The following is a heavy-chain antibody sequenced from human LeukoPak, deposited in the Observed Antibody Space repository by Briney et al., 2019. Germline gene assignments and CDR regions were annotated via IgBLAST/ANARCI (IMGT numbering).Heavy chain of an antibody. Sequence: ASVKVSCKVSGYTLTELSMHWVRQAPGKGLEWMGGFDPEDGETIYAQKFQGRVTMTEDTSTDTAYMELSSLRSEDTAVYYCARGYAHMITFGGVTAGTTIVPTGYGMDVWGQGTTVTVSS. V-gene: IGHV1-24*01. CDR2: FDPEDGET. CDR1: GYTLTELS. CDR3: ARGYAHMITFGGVTAGTTIVPTGYGMDV. J-gene: IGHJ6*02. D-gene: IGHD3-16*01.